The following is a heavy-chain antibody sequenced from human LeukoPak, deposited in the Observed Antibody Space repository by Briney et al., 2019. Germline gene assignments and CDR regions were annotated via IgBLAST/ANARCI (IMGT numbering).Heavy chain of an antibody. V-gene: IGHV4-59*01. CDR2: IYYSGST. CDR3: ARDLAGTTGFDY. Sequence: SETLSLTCTVSGGSISSYYWSWIRQPPGKGLDWIGYIYYSGSTNYNPSLKGRVTISVDTSKNQFSLKLSSVTAADSAVYYCARDLAGTTGFDYWGQGTLVTVSS. D-gene: IGHD1-7*01. J-gene: IGHJ4*02. CDR1: GGSISSYY.